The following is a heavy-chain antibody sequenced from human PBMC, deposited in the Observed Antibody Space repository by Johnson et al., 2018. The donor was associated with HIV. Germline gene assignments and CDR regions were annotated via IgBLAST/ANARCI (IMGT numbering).Heavy chain of an antibody. V-gene: IGHV3-7*01. CDR3: AKGGVRWSYSFDV. D-gene: IGHD5-24*01. CDR1: GFTFSNAW. J-gene: IGHJ3*01. CDR2: IKQDGSEK. Sequence: VQLVESGGGLVKPGGSLRLSCAASGFTFSNAWMSWVRQAPGKGLEWVANIKQDGSEKYYVDSVKGRFTISRDNSKNTLYLQMNSLRGEDTAMYYCAKGGVRWSYSFDVWGQGTMVSVSS.